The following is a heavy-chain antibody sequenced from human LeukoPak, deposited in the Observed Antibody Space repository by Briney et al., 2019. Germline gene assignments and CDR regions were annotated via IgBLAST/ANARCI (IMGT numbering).Heavy chain of an antibody. V-gene: IGHV3-23*01. CDR2: ISSSGDTT. D-gene: IGHD2-8*02. CDR3: ATYRQVLLPFES. Sequence: GGSLRLSCAASGLTFSSCGMSWVRQGPGKGLEWVSSISSSGDTTAYAASVKGRFTLSRDNSKNTLYLQMNSLRAEDTAVYYCATYRQVLLPFESWGQGTLVTVSS. CDR1: GLTFSSCG. J-gene: IGHJ4*02.